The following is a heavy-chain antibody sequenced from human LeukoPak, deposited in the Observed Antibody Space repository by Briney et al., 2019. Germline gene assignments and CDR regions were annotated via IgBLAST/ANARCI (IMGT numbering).Heavy chain of an antibody. Sequence: GGSLRLSCAASGFTFSSYSMNWVRQAPGKGLEWVSSISSSSSYIYYADSVKGRFTISRDNAKNSLYLQMNSLRAEDTAVYYCARELQLNPDAFDIWGQGTMVTVSS. V-gene: IGHV3-21*01. D-gene: IGHD5-18*01. CDR3: ARELQLNPDAFDI. CDR2: ISSSSSYI. CDR1: GFTFSSYS. J-gene: IGHJ3*02.